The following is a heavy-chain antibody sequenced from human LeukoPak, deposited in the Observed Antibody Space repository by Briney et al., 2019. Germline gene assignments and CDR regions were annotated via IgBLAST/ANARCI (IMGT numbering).Heavy chain of an antibody. CDR3: ARDRDVLGAFDI. CDR1: GGSVSSYY. D-gene: IGHD4/OR15-4a*01. Sequence: SETLSLTCTVSGGSVSSYYWSWIRQPAGKGLEWIGRIYTSGRSDYNPSLKSRVTMSVDTSKNQFSLKLSSVTAADTAVYYCARDRDVLGAFDIWGQGTMVTVSS. J-gene: IGHJ3*02. CDR2: IYTSGRS. V-gene: IGHV4-4*07.